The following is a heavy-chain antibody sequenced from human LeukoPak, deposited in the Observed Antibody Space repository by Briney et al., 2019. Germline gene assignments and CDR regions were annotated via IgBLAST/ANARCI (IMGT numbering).Heavy chain of an antibody. Sequence: PSETLSLTCSVSGYSIRSGYQWGWIRQAPGKGLEWIGSINYSGRTYDNPSLKSRVTISIDMSNNHFSLTLKSVTAADKAVYYCARDPGPWGVFDPWGQGTLVTVSS. CDR2: INYSGRT. D-gene: IGHD3-10*01. CDR3: ARDPGPWGVFDP. V-gene: IGHV4-38-2*02. J-gene: IGHJ5*02. CDR1: GYSIRSGYQ.